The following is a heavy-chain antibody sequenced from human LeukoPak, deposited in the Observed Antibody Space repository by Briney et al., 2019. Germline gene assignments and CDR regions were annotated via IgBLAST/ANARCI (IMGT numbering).Heavy chain of an antibody. J-gene: IGHJ4*02. CDR3: ARGDGYNSDY. CDR1: GGSFSGYY. D-gene: IGHD5-24*01. Sequence: PSETLSLTCAVYGGSFSGYYWSWIRQPPGKGLEWIGEINHSGSTNYNPSLKSRVTISVDTSKNQFSLKLSSVTAADTAVYYCARGDGYNSDYWGQGTLVTVSS. V-gene: IGHV4-34*01. CDR2: INHSGST.